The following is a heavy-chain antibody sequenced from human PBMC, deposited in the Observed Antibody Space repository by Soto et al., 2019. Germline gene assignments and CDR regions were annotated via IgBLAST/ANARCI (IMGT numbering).Heavy chain of an antibody. CDR1: GFTFSSYG. D-gene: IGHD3-22*01. Sequence: QVQLVESGGGVVQPGRSLRLSCAASGFTFSSYGMHWVRQAPGKGLEWGAVISYDGSNKYYADSVKGRFTISRDNSKNRLYLQMNSLRAEDTAVYYCAKGRYYYDSSGPPGYFQHWGQGTLVTVSS. CDR3: AKGRYYYDSSGPPGYFQH. V-gene: IGHV3-30*18. J-gene: IGHJ1*01. CDR2: ISYDGSNK.